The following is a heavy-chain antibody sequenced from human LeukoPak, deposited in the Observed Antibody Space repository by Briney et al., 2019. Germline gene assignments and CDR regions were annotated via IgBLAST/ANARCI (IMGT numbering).Heavy chain of an antibody. V-gene: IGHV3-21*01. CDR2: VSSISSYI. CDR3: ARDPRGDYVFDY. Sequence: SGGSLRLSCAASGFTFSSYSMNWVRQAPGKGLEWVSSVSSISSYIYYADSVKGRFTISRDNAKNSLYLQMNSLRAEDTAVYYCARDPRGDYVFDYWGQGTLVTVSS. CDR1: GFTFSSYS. D-gene: IGHD4-17*01. J-gene: IGHJ4*02.